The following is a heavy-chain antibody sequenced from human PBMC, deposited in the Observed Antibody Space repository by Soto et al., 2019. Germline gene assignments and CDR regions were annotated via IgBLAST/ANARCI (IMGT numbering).Heavy chain of an antibody. Sequence: SVKVSCKASGFTFTSSAVQWVRQARGQRLEWIGWIVVGSGNTNYAQKFQERVTITRDMSTSTAYMELSSLRSEDTAVYYCAAXGYYDSSGYYYGRAFDIWGQGTMVTVSS. CDR1: GFTFTSSA. CDR2: IVVGSGNT. D-gene: IGHD3-22*01. CDR3: AAXGYYDSSGYYYGRAFDI. V-gene: IGHV1-58*01. J-gene: IGHJ3*02.